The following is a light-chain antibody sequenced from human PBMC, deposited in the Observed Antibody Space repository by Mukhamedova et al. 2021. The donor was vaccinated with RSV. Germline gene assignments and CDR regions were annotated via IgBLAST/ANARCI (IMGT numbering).Light chain of an antibody. CDR3: QQYGSSPYT. Sequence: RASQSVSSSYLAWYQQKPGQAPRLLIYGASSRATGIPDRFSGSGSGTDFTLTISRLEPEDFAVYYCQQYGSSPYTFGQGTKLEIK. V-gene: IGKV3-20*01. CDR1: QSVSSSY. CDR2: GAS. J-gene: IGKJ2*01.